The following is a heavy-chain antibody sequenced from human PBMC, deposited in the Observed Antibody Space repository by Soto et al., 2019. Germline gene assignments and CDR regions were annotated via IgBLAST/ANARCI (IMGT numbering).Heavy chain of an antibody. V-gene: IGHV4-39*01. CDR2: IYYGGST. Sequence: PSETLSLTCTVSGGSISSSSFHWGWIRQPPGKGLEWVGSIYYGGSTYYNPSLKSRVTISVDTSKNQFSLKLSSVTAADTAVYYCARRMEYFFDSSGYYFHAFDIWGQGTMVTVSS. D-gene: IGHD3-22*01. J-gene: IGHJ3*02. CDR3: ARRMEYFFDSSGYYFHAFDI. CDR1: GGSISSSSFH.